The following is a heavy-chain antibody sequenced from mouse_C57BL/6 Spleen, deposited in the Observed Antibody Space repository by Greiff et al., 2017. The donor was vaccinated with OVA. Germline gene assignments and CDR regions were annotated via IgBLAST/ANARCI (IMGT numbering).Heavy chain of an antibody. CDR3: ARDGAYYGLYWYFDV. J-gene: IGHJ1*03. Sequence: EVKVVESGGGLVKPGGSLKLSCAASGFTFSSYAMSWVRQTPEKRLEWVATISDGGSYTYYPDNVKGRFTISRDNAKNNLYLQMSHLKSEDTAMYYCARDGAYYGLYWYFDVWGTGTTVTVSS. CDR2: ISDGGSYT. CDR1: GFTFSSYA. D-gene: IGHD2-10*01. V-gene: IGHV5-4*01.